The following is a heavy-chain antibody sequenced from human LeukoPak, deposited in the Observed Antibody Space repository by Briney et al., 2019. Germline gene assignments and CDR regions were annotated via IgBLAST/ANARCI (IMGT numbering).Heavy chain of an antibody. CDR2: MNPNSGNT. J-gene: IGHJ6*03. D-gene: IGHD3-22*01. Sequence: ASVKVSCKASGYTFTSYDINWVRQATGQGLEWMGWMNPNSGNTGYAQKFQGRVTITRNTSLRTAYMELSSLRSEDTAVYYCARVVVPPDYYYYYMDVWGKGTTVTVSS. CDR1: GYTFTSYD. CDR3: ARVVVPPDYYYYYMDV. V-gene: IGHV1-8*03.